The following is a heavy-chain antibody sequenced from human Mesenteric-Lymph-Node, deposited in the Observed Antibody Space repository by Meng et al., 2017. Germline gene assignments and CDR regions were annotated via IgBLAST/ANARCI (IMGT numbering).Heavy chain of an antibody. J-gene: IGHJ4*02. CDR2: IDLGGSP. Sequence: QLQLQESGPELVEPSGTLSPTCAFSGGSISSYNWWSWVRQPPGKGLEWIGQIDLGGSPYYNPSLESRVIMSLDKSKNQFSLRLTSVAAADTAVYYCARHGGWHFDYWGQGALVTVSS. CDR3: ARHGGWHFDY. CDR1: GGSISSYNW. D-gene: IGHD6-19*01. V-gene: IGHV4-4*02.